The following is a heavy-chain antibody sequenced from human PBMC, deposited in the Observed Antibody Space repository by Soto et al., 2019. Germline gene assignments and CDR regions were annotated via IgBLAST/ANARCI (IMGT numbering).Heavy chain of an antibody. CDR2: IIPIFGTA. J-gene: IGHJ4*02. D-gene: IGHD2-8*02. Sequence: ASVKVSCKASGGTFSSYAISWVRQAPGQGLEWMGGIIPIFGTANYAQKFQGRVTITADKSTSTAYMELSSLRSEDTAVYYCAREVLVGNYFDYWGQGTLVTVSS. CDR3: AREVLVGNYFDY. V-gene: IGHV1-69*06. CDR1: GGTFSSYA.